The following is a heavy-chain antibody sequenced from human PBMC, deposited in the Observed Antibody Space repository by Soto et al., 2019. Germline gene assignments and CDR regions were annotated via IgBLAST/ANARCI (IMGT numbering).Heavy chain of an antibody. CDR2: ISANGQGI. CDR3: AKDRDYPRDQFHY. Sequence: VQLLESGGGLVQPGGSPRLSCTASGFTFTYYAFSWVRQAPGKGLEWVSAISANGQGIYYADSVRGRFTISRDNSKNTVFLHMDSLRAEDTAVYYCAKDRDYPRDQFHYWGQGTLVTVSS. V-gene: IGHV3-23*01. D-gene: IGHD2-2*01. CDR1: GFTFTYYA. J-gene: IGHJ4*02.